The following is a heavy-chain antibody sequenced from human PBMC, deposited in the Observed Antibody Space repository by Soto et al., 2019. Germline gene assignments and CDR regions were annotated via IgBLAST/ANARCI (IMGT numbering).Heavy chain of an antibody. J-gene: IGHJ6*02. D-gene: IGHD3-3*01. CDR1: GGSISSGDYY. CDR3: ARDPAFWSGYWEGAMDV. CDR2: IYYSGST. Sequence: SETLSLTCTVSGGSISSGDYYWSWIRQPPGKGLEWIGYIYYSGSTYYNPSLKSRVTISVDTSKNQFSLKLSSVTAADTAVYYCARDPAFWSGYWEGAMDVWGQGTTVTVSS. V-gene: IGHV4-30-4*01.